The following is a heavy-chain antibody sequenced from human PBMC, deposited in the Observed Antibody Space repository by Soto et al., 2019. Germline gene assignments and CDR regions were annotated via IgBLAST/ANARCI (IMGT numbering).Heavy chain of an antibody. CDR1: GYSFTSYW. CDR2: IYPGDSDT. V-gene: IGHV5-51*01. J-gene: IGHJ6*02. Sequence: GESLKISCKGSGYSFTSYWIGWVRQMPGKGLEWMGIIYPGDSDTRYSPSFQGQVTISADKSISTAYLQWSSLKASDTAMYYCARHSPGIVIMRQYYYYGMDVWGQGTTVTVSS. D-gene: IGHD2-8*01. CDR3: ARHSPGIVIMRQYYYYGMDV.